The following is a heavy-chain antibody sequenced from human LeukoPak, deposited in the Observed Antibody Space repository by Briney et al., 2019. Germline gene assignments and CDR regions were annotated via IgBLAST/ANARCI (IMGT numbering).Heavy chain of an antibody. J-gene: IGHJ6*02. D-gene: IGHD3-3*01. CDR1: GFTVSSNY. CDR3: ARFLGRITISGVVPYGMDV. Sequence: GGSLRLSCAASGFTVSSNYMTWVRQAPGKGLEWVSLIYSAGGTYYTDSVKGRLTISRHSSKNTLYLQMNSLRGEDTAVYYCARFLGRITISGVVPYGMDVWGQGTTVTVSS. V-gene: IGHV3-53*04. CDR2: IYSAGGT.